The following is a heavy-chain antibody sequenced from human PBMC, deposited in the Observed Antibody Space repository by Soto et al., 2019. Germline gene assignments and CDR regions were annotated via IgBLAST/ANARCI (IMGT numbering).Heavy chain of an antibody. D-gene: IGHD5-12*01. Sequence: PGESLKISCKGSGYSFTSYWISWVRQMPGKGLEWMGRIDPSDSYTNYSPSFQGHVTISADKSISTAYLQWSSLKASDTAMYYCARVIVATRWSLYYFDYWGQGTLVTVSS. J-gene: IGHJ4*02. V-gene: IGHV5-10-1*01. CDR3: ARVIVATRWSLYYFDY. CDR2: IDPSDSYT. CDR1: GYSFTSYW.